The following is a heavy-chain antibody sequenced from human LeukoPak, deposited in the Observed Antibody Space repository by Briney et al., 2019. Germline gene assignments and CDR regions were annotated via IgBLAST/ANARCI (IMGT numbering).Heavy chain of an antibody. D-gene: IGHD1-26*01. J-gene: IGHJ4*02. CDR1: GSSISSGDYY. CDR3: AREFAWEPLFN. CDR2: ISYSGST. V-gene: IGHV4-30-4*01. Sequence: SETLSLTCTVSGSSISSGDYYWSWIRQPPGKGLEWIGYISYSGSTYYNPSLKSRVTMSVDTSKNQFSLKLSSVTAADTAVYYCAREFAWEPLFNWGQGTLVTVSS.